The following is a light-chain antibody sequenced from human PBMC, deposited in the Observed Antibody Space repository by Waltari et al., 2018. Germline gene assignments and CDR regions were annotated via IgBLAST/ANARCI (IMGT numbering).Light chain of an antibody. Sequence: DIQMTQSPSTVSASVGDRVPITCRASQSISRWLAWYQQKPGKAPKLLIHKASSLQSWVPSRFSGSGSGTEFTLNITSLQPDDFATYYCQHYNSFSALFTFGPGTQVDIK. CDR1: QSISRW. J-gene: IGKJ3*01. CDR2: KAS. CDR3: QHYNSFSALFT. V-gene: IGKV1-5*03.